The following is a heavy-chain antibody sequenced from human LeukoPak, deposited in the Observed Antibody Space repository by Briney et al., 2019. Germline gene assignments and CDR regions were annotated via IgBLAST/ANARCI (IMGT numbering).Heavy chain of an antibody. CDR1: GYSISSGYY. J-gene: IGHJ3*02. CDR3: ARGSGSGWYGKGAFDI. CDR2: IYYSGST. V-gene: IGHV4-38-2*02. Sequence: PSETLSLTCTVSGYSISSGYYWGWIRQPPGKGLEWIGSIYYSGSTYYNPSLKSRVTISVDTSKNQFSLKLSSVTAADTAVYYCARGSGSGWYGKGAFDIWGQGTMVTVSS. D-gene: IGHD6-19*01.